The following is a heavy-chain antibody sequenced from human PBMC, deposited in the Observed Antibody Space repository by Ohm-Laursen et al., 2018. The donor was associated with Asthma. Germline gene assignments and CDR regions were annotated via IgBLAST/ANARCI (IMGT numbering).Heavy chain of an antibody. V-gene: IGHV1-69*10. CDR2: IIPIFGIA. Sequence: ASVKVSCKASGGTFSSYAISWVRQAPGQGLEWMGGIIPIFGIANYAQKFQGRVTITADKSTSTAYMELSSLRSEDTAVYYCARARIVATIWSAFDIWGQGTMVIVSS. D-gene: IGHD5-12*01. CDR1: GGTFSSYA. J-gene: IGHJ3*02. CDR3: ARARIVATIWSAFDI.